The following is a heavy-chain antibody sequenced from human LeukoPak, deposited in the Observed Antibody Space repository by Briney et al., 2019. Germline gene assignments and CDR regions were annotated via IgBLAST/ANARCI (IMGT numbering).Heavy chain of an antibody. CDR1: GYTLTELS. CDR2: LDPEDGET. Sequence: ASVKVSCKVSGYTLTELSMHWVRQAPGKGLEWMGGLDPEDGETVYAQKFQGRVTMTEDTSTDTAYMELRSLRSDDTAVYYCARYRYFDWSRYGMDVWGQGTTVTVSS. CDR3: ARYRYFDWSRYGMDV. D-gene: IGHD3-9*01. V-gene: IGHV1-24*01. J-gene: IGHJ6*02.